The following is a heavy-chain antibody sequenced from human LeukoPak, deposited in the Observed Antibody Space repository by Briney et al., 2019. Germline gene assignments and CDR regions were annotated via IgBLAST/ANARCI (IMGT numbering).Heavy chain of an antibody. V-gene: IGHV3-43D*04. Sequence: GGSLRLSCAASGFTFDDYAMHWVRQAPGKGLEWVSLISWDGGSTYYADSVKGRFTISRDNSKNSLYLQMNSLGAEDTALYHCAKDIGYSSSWYGMDVWGKGTTVTVSS. D-gene: IGHD6-13*01. J-gene: IGHJ6*04. CDR1: GFTFDDYA. CDR3: AKDIGYSSSWYGMDV. CDR2: ISWDGGST.